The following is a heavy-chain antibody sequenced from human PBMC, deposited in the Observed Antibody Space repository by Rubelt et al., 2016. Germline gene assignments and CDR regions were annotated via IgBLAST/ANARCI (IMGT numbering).Heavy chain of an antibody. V-gene: IGHV2-5*02. D-gene: IGHD5-18*01. CDR1: GFSLRTIGVG. CDR2: IYWDDNQ. Sequence: QITLKESGPTLVIPTQTLTLTCTFSGFSLRTIGVGVGWIRQPPGKALEWLALIYWDDNQRYSPSLESRLTIPQDTPKNQVVLTMTNMDPVDTATYYCAHRLKGYNYGLYYFDYWGQGTLVTVSS. J-gene: IGHJ4*02. CDR3: AHRLKGYNYGLYYFDY.